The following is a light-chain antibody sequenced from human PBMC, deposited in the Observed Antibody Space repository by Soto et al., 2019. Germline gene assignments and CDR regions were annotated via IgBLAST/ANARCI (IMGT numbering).Light chain of an antibody. J-gene: IGKJ2*02. CDR1: ESISTY. Sequence: DIQMTQSPSALSASVGDRVTITCRTSESISTYLNWYQQKPGKAPRLLIYAASSLQSGVPSRFSGSGSGTDFTLTINYVLPEDLATYYCQRSDSAPWTFGQGTKVEIK. V-gene: IGKV1-39*01. CDR3: QRSDSAPWT. CDR2: AAS.